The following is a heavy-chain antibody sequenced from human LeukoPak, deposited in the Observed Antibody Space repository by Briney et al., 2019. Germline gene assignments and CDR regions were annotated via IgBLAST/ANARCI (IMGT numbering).Heavy chain of an antibody. CDR3: AKRGDHCSGGGCYLDY. Sequence: GGSLRLSCAASRFSFSTYAMNWVRQAPGRGLEWVSTISSSGDNTFHADSVGGRFTISRDNSKSTLYLQMNSLRAEDTAVYFCAKRGDHCSGGGCYLDYWGQGTLVTVSS. D-gene: IGHD6-19*01. V-gene: IGHV3-23*01. J-gene: IGHJ4*02. CDR1: RFSFSTYA. CDR2: ISSSGDNT.